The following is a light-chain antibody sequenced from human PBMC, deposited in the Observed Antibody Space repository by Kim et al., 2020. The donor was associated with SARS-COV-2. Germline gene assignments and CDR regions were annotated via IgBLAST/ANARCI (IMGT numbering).Light chain of an antibody. Sequence: ASLRDKITLTFPGNQGHCRHFALDQPKTRKAPNLLVHIASTFPNGVPSRFSGSGSGTDFTLTISSLQPEDFATYYCQQLNVYPLTFGGGTKVDIK. V-gene: IGKV1-9*01. J-gene: IGKJ4*01. CDR2: IAS. CDR1: QGHCRH. CDR3: QQLNVYPLT.